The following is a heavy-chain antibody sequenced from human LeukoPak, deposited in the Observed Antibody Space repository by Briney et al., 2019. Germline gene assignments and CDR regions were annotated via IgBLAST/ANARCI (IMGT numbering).Heavy chain of an antibody. Sequence: ASVKVSCKSSGYTFINYYMHWVRQAPGQGLEWMGIINPSSGSTNYAQKFQGRVTMTSDMSTNTVYMELRSLTSDDTAVYYCARDLADYALLFDCWGQGTLVTVSS. V-gene: IGHV1-46*01. D-gene: IGHD4-17*01. CDR1: GYTFINYY. CDR2: INPSSGST. J-gene: IGHJ4*02. CDR3: ARDLADYALLFDC.